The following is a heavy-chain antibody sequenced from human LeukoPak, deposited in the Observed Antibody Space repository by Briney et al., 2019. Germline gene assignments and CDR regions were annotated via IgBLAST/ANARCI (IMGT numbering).Heavy chain of an antibody. D-gene: IGHD2-2*01. CDR1: GFTFSSYW. CDR2: INSDGSST. Sequence: PGGSLRLSCAASGFTFSSYWMHWVRQAPGKGLVWVSRINSDGSSTSYADSVKGRFTISRDNAKNTLYLQMNSLRAEDTAVCYCARDGVVPAAIYYYWGQGTLVTVSS. CDR3: ARDGVVPAAIYYY. J-gene: IGHJ4*02. V-gene: IGHV3-74*01.